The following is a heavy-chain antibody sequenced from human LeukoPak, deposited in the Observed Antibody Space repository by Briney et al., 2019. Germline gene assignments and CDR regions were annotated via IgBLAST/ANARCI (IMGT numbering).Heavy chain of an antibody. J-gene: IGHJ4*02. CDR3: AREGGGSSY. Sequence: SETLSLTCAVYGGSFSGYYWSWIRQPPGKGLEWIGEINHSGSTNYNPSLKSRVTISVDTSKNQFSLKLSSVTAADTAVYYCAREGGGSSYWGQGTLVTVSS. D-gene: IGHD1-26*01. V-gene: IGHV4-34*01. CDR2: INHSGST. CDR1: GGSFSGYY.